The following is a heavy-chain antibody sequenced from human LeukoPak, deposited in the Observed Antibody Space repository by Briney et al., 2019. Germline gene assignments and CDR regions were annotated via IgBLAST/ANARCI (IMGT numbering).Heavy chain of an antibody. J-gene: IGHJ6*02. Sequence: PGGSLRLSCAASGFTFSDYYMSWIRQAPGKGLEWVSYISSSGSTIYYADSVKGRFTISRDNAKNSLYLQMNSLRAEDTAVYYCXRDLTYYDFWSGPRMDVWGQGTTVTVSS. CDR3: XRDLTYYDFWSGPRMDV. CDR1: GFTFSDYY. CDR2: ISSSGSTI. V-gene: IGHV3-11*01. D-gene: IGHD3-3*01.